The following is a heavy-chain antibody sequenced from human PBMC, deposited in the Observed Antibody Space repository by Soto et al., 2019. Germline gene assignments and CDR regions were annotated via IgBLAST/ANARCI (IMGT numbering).Heavy chain of an antibody. CDR3: AREGNEIQGYYYYGMDV. Sequence: GGSLRLSCAASGFTFSSYEMNWVRQAPGKGLEWVSYISSSGSTIYYADSVKGRFTISRDNAKNSLYLQMNSLRAEDTAVYYCAREGNEIQGYYYYGMDVWGQGTTVTVSS. V-gene: IGHV3-48*03. CDR2: ISSSGSTI. CDR1: GFTFSSYE. D-gene: IGHD1-1*01. J-gene: IGHJ6*02.